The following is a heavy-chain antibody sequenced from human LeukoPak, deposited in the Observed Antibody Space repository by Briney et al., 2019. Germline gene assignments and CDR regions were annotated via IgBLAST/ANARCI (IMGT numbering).Heavy chain of an antibody. CDR1: GFTFSDYA. V-gene: IGHV3-30-3*01. Sequence: GGSLRLSCSASGFTFSDYAMDWVRQAPGKGLECVAVISSDVYDGTTEYYADSVKGRFTISRDNSKNTVYLQMNSLRGEDTAVYYCARGPRWYGCFDYWGQGTLVTVSS. J-gene: IGHJ4*02. CDR2: ISSDVYDGTTE. D-gene: IGHD5-24*01. CDR3: ARGPRWYGCFDY.